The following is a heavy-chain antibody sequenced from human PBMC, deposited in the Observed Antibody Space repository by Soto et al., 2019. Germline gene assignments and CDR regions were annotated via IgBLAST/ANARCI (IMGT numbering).Heavy chain of an antibody. V-gene: IGHV4-30-4*01. Sequence: PSETLSLTCTVSGDSITDGDYYWSWIRQPPGKDLEWIAYIYYNGIIHYNPSLKSRVTISLDPSKNQFSLTMTSVTDADTAVYSCAREYYYGAGTLDYWGQGTLVTVSS. CDR2: IYYNGII. J-gene: IGHJ4*02. D-gene: IGHD3-10*01. CDR1: GDSITDGDYY. CDR3: AREYYYGAGTLDY.